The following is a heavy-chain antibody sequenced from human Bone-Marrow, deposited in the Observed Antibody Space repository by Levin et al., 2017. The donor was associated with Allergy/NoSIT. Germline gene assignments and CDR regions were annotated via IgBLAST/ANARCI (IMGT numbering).Heavy chain of an antibody. CDR1: GFTFSDYY. CDR2: ISGSGQSI. Sequence: LSLTCAASGFTFSDYYMNWVRQAPGKGLEWIAYISGSGQSIFYAESVKGRFTISRDNAKPSLFLEMNSLRSEDTAVYFCVRDHIPSAGAEGLWYYYYGMDVWGQGTTVTVSS. V-gene: IGHV3-11*01. J-gene: IGHJ6*02. CDR3: VRDHIPSAGAEGLWYYYYGMDV. D-gene: IGHD6-13*01.